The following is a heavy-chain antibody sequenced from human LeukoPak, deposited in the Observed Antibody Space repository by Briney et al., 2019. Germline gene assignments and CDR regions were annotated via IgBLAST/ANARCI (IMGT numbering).Heavy chain of an antibody. CDR1: GGTFISYA. D-gene: IGHD2-15*01. CDR3: AKVLGYCNSDNCYREDYYFDY. V-gene: IGHV1-69*13. J-gene: IGHJ4*01. Sequence: SVKVSCKASGGTFISYAISWVRQAPGQGLEWMGGIIPIFGTANYAQKSQGRVTITADESTSTAYMELSSLRSEDTAVYYCAKVLGYCNSDNCYREDYYFDYWGHGTLVTVSS. CDR2: IIPIFGTA.